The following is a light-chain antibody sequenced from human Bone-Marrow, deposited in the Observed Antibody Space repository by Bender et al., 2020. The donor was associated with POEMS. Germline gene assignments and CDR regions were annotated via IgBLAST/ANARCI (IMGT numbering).Light chain of an antibody. CDR1: SSDIGNYNY. J-gene: IGLJ1*01. CDR3: SSYTRSTTLV. CDR2: EVS. V-gene: IGLV2-14*01. Sequence: QSALTQPASVSGSPGQSITISCTGTSSDIGNYNYVSWYQQHPGKAPRLLIYEVSNRTSGVSIRFSGSKSGNTASLTISGLQADDEADYYCSSYTRSTTLVFGTGTKVTVL.